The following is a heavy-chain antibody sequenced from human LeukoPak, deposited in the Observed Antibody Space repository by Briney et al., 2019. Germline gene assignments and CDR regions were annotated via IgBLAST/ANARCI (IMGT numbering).Heavy chain of an antibody. Sequence: SVKVSCKASGGTFSSYAISWVRQAPGQGLEWMGGIIPIFGTANYAQKFQGRVTITADESTSTAYMELSSLRSEDTAVYHCASNHHCSSTSCYEGWYMDVWGKGTTVTVSS. V-gene: IGHV1-69*13. CDR1: GGTFSSYA. CDR3: ASNHHCSSTSCYEGWYMDV. CDR2: IIPIFGTA. J-gene: IGHJ6*03. D-gene: IGHD2-2*01.